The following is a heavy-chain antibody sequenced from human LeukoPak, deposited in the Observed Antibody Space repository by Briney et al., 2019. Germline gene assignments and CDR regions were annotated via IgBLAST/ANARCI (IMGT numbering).Heavy chain of an antibody. Sequence: GGSLRLSCAASGFTFSNAWMSWVRQAPGKGLEWVGRIKSKTDGGTTDYAAPVKGRFTISRDDSKNTLYLQVNSLRVEDTAVYYCAKDRPMYDYDSNGSLDYWGQGTLVTVSS. CDR3: AKDRPMYDYDSNGSLDY. D-gene: IGHD3-22*01. V-gene: IGHV3-15*01. CDR2: IKSKTDGGTT. J-gene: IGHJ4*02. CDR1: GFTFSNAW.